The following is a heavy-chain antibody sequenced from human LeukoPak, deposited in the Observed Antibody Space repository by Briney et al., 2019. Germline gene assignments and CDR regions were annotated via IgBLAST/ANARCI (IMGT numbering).Heavy chain of an antibody. V-gene: IGHV1-69*04. D-gene: IGHD3-22*01. CDR1: GGTFSSYA. Sequence: SVKVSCKASGGTFSSYAISWVRQAPGQGLEWMGRIIPILGIANYAQKFQGRVTITADKSTSTAYMELSSLRSEDTAVYYCARDRGGMIVVGRGHGYNWFDPWGQGTLVTVSS. CDR2: IIPILGIA. J-gene: IGHJ5*02. CDR3: ARDRGGMIVVGRGHGYNWFDP.